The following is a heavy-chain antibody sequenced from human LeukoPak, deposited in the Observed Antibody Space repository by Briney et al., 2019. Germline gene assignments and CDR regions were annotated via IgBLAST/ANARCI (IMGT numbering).Heavy chain of an antibody. V-gene: IGHV3-21*04. D-gene: IGHD2-2*01. CDR1: GFTFSNYG. J-gene: IGHJ4*02. CDR2: ISSSSSYI. CDR3: TRIIVEVPGVSDYCDY. Sequence: GGSLRLSCAASGFTFSNYGMHWVRQAPGKGLEGVSSISSSSSYIYYADSVKGRFTISRDNAKNSLYLQMNSLRAEDTAVYYCTRIIVEVPGVSDYCDYWGQGTLVTVSS.